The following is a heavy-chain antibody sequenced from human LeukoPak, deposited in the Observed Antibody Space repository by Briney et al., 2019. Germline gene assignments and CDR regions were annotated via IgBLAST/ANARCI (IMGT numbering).Heavy chain of an antibody. CDR3: AKARDYGDYDTRFDP. V-gene: IGHV3-23*01. CDR1: GFKFSDFA. D-gene: IGHD4-17*01. J-gene: IGHJ5*02. CDR2: MTGSGTRT. Sequence: GGSLRLSCAASGFKFSDFAMSWVRQVSGKGLEFVSIMTGSGTRTYYRDSVKGRFTISGDNSKNTLYLQMNSLRAEDTAVYYCAKARDYGDYDTRFDPWGQGTLVTVSS.